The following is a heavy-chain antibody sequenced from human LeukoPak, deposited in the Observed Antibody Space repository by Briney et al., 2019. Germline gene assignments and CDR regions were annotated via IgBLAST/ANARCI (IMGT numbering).Heavy chain of an antibody. D-gene: IGHD1-26*01. CDR2: ISYDGTTK. V-gene: IGHV3-30-3*01. CDR1: GITFSTYA. Sequence: GRSLRLSCAASGITFSTYAMHWVRQAPGKGLEWVAVISYDGTTKYHADSVKGRFTISRDNSKNTLYLQMNTLRAEDTAVYYCARVRIVGSSYDAFDIWGQGTMVTVSS. J-gene: IGHJ3*02. CDR3: ARVRIVGSSYDAFDI.